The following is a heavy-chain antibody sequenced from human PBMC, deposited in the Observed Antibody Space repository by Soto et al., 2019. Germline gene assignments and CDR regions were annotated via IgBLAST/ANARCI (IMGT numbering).Heavy chain of an antibody. CDR2: IYYSGST. CDR1: GGSISSSSYY. D-gene: IGHD6-19*01. CDR3: ARHARAPVIAVAGIDY. J-gene: IGHJ4*02. V-gene: IGHV4-39*01. Sequence: SETLSLTCTVSGGSISSSSYYWGWIRQPPGKGLEWIGSIYYSGSTYYNPSLKSRVTISVDTSKNQFSLKLSSVTAADTAVYYCARHARAPVIAVAGIDYWGQGTLVTVSS.